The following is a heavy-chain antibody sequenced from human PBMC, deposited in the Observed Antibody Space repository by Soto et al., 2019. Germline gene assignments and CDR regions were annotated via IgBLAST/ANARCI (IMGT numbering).Heavy chain of an antibody. J-gene: IGHJ6*02. D-gene: IGHD1-26*01. CDR1: GYIFASYG. CDR2: ISAYNGNT. Sequence: SVKVSCKASGYIFASYGISWVRQAPGQGLEWMGWISAYNGNTNYAQKLQGRVTMSTDTSTSTAYMELRSLRSDDTAVYYCGRSVGLSYGMDVWGQGTTVTVSS. V-gene: IGHV1-18*01. CDR3: GRSVGLSYGMDV.